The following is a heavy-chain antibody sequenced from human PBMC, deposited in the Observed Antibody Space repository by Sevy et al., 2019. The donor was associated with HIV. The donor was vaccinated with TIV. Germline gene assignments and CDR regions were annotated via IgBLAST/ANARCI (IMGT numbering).Heavy chain of an antibody. CDR2: INAGNGNT. D-gene: IGHD3-22*01. CDR1: GYTFTSYA. CDR3: ARYYYHSSLIDY. V-gene: IGHV1-3*01. Sequence: ASVKVSCKASGYTFTSYAMHWVRQAPGQRLEWMGWINAGNGNTKYSQKFQDRVTITRDTSASTAYMELSSLRSEDTAVYYCARYYYHSSLIDYWGQGTLVTVSS. J-gene: IGHJ4*02.